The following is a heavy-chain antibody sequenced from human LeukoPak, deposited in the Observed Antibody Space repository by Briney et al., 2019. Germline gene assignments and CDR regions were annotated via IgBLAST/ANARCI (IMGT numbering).Heavy chain of an antibody. CDR1: GFTFSSYW. D-gene: IGHD3-22*01. V-gene: IGHV3-7*01. Sequence: GGSLRLSCAASGFTFSSYWMSWVRQAPGKGLEWVANIKQDGSKKYYVDSVKGRFTISRDNAKNSLYLQMNSLRAEDTAVYYCARGETYYYDSSGYGVWFDPWGQGTLVTVSS. CDR3: ARGETYYYDSSGYGVWFDP. CDR2: IKQDGSKK. J-gene: IGHJ5*02.